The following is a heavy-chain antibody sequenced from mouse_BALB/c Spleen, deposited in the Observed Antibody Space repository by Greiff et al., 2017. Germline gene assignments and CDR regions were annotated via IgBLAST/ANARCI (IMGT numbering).Heavy chain of an antibody. CDR3: ARADYYGSSAFAY. Sequence: QVQLKQPGAELVKPGASVKLSCKASGYTFTSYWMHWVKQRPGQGLEWIGEINPSNGRTNYNEKFKSKATLTVDKSSSTAYMQLSSLTSEDSAVYYCARADYYGSSAFAYWGQGTLVTVSA. D-gene: IGHD1-1*01. CDR1: GYTFTSYW. V-gene: IGHV1S81*02. J-gene: IGHJ3*01. CDR2: INPSNGRT.